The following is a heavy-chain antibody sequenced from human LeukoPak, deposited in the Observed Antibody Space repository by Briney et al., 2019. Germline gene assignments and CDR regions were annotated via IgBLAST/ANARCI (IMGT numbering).Heavy chain of an antibody. D-gene: IGHD2-2*01. CDR1: GFTFSNSA. V-gene: IGHV3-7*01. CDR3: ARESVVVPAASRV. Sequence: RPGGSLRLSCAASGFTFSNSAMSWVRQAPGKGLEWVANIKQDGSEKYYVDSVKGRFTISRDNAKNSLYLQMNSLRAEDTAVYYCARESVVVPAASRVWGQGTMVTVSS. CDR2: IKQDGSEK. J-gene: IGHJ3*01.